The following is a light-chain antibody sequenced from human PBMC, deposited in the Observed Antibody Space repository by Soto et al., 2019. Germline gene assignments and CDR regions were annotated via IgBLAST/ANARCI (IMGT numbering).Light chain of an antibody. CDR3: AAWDDSLNGLV. Sequence: QSVLTQPPSASGTPGQSVTISCSGSSSNIGSYAVNWYQQLPGTAPKLLIYNNNQRPSGVPDRFSGSKSGTSASLAISGLQSEEEADYYCAAWDDSLNGLVFGGGTKLTVL. CDR2: NNN. V-gene: IGLV1-44*01. CDR1: SSNIGSYA. J-gene: IGLJ2*01.